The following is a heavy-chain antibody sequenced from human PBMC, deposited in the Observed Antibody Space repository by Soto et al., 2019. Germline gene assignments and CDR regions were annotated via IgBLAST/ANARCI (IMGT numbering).Heavy chain of an antibody. D-gene: IGHD5-12*01. CDR1: GYTFTGYG. CDR3: ARNIEGIVATTPYYFDY. J-gene: IGHJ4*02. V-gene: IGHV1-18*01. Sequence: ASVKVSCKASGYTFTGYGISWVRQAPGQGLEWMGWISAYNGNTNYAQKLQGRVTMTTDTSTSTAYMELRSLRSDDTAVYCCARNIEGIVATTPYYFDYWGQGTLVTVSS. CDR2: ISAYNGNT.